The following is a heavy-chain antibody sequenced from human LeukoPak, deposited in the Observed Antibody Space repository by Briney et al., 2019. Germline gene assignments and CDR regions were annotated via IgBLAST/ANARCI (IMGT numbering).Heavy chain of an antibody. CDR3: AKAFCSSNSCYRGPFDY. J-gene: IGHJ4*02. D-gene: IGHD2-2*01. Sequence: GGSLRLSCAASGFTFSSYAMSWVRQALGKGLEWVSATSGSGGSTDYADSVKGRFTISRDNSKNTLYLQMNSLSAEDTAVYYCAKAFCSSNSCYRGPFDYWGQGTLVTVSS. CDR2: TSGSGGST. CDR1: GFTFSSYA. V-gene: IGHV3-23*01.